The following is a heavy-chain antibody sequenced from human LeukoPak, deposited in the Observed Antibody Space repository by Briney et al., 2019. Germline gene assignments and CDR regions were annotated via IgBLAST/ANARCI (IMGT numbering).Heavy chain of an antibody. Sequence: GASVKVSCKASGYTFTGYYMHWVRQAPGQGLEWMGWINPNSGGTNYAQKFQGWVTMTRDTSISTAYMELSRLRSDDTAVYYCAREVGSDSSSWYVAPSVGMDVWGQGTTVTVSS. D-gene: IGHD6-13*01. CDR2: INPNSGGT. CDR3: AREVGSDSSSWYVAPSVGMDV. CDR1: GYTFTGYY. V-gene: IGHV1-2*04. J-gene: IGHJ6*02.